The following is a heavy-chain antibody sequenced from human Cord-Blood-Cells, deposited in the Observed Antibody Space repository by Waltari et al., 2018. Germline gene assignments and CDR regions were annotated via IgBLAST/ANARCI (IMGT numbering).Heavy chain of an antibody. CDR3: AKDRVCSGGSCYWYFDL. D-gene: IGHD2-15*01. J-gene: IGHJ2*01. CDR2: IRYDGSNK. Sequence: QVQLVESGGGVVQPGGSLRLSCGAPGFTFSRHGMPCVRPAPGKGLEWVVFIRYDGSNKYYADSVKGRFTISRDNSKNTLYLQMNSLRAEDTAVYYCAKDRVCSGGSCYWYFDLWGRGTLVTVSS. V-gene: IGHV3-30*02. CDR1: GFTFSRHG.